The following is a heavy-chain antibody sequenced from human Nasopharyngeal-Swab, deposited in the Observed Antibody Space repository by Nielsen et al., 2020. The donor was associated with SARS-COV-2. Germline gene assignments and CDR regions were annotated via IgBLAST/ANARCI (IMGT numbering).Heavy chain of an antibody. V-gene: IGHV3-23*03. CDR2: IYSGGSST. D-gene: IGHD1-26*01. CDR1: GFTFSSYA. Sequence: GESLKISCAASGFTFSSYAMSWVRQAPGKGLEWVSVIYSGGSSTYYADSVKGRFTIPRDNSKNTLYLQMNSLRAEDTAVYYCAKETVGALDYWGQGTLVTVSS. CDR3: AKETVGALDY. J-gene: IGHJ4*02.